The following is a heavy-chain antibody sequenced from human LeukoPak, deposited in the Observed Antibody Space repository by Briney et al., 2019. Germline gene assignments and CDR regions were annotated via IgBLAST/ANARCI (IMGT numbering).Heavy chain of an antibody. Sequence: SETLSLTCAVYGGSFSGYYWSWIRQPPGKGLEWIGEINHSGSTNYNPSLKSRVTISVDTSKNQFSLKLSSVTAADTAVYYCSKVSGSSCYYQYYYYYYYMDVWGKGTTVTVSS. V-gene: IGHV4-34*01. CDR2: INHSGST. J-gene: IGHJ6*03. D-gene: IGHD3-22*01. CDR1: GGSFSGYY. CDR3: SKVSGSSCYYQYYYYYYYMDV.